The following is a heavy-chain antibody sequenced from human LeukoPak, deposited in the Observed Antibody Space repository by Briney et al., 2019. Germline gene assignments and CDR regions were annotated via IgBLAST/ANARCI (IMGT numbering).Heavy chain of an antibody. D-gene: IGHD3-10*01. J-gene: IGHJ4*02. CDR1: GAILIELS. V-gene: IGHV1-24*01. CDR3: VTGSSERDYYESGTYYLGDS. Sequence: ASVRVSCKVSGAILIELSIHWVRQSPGKGLEWMGGFDSEDGKTKAAQSFLDRVSLTEDTSLATAYMELRSLTSEDTAVYYCVTGSSERDYYESGTYYLGDSWGQGTVVTVSS. CDR2: FDSEDGKT.